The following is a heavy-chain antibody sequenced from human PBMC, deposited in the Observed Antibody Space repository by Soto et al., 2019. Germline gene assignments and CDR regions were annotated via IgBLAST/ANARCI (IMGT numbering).Heavy chain of an antibody. CDR3: AKLFGYYDILTGYYGDYYYYGMDV. D-gene: IGHD3-9*01. V-gene: IGHV3-23*01. CDR2: ISGSGGST. J-gene: IGHJ6*02. CDR1: GFTFSSYA. Sequence: GGSLRLSCAASGFTFSSYAMSWVRQAPGKGLEWVSAISGSGGSTYYADSVKGRFTISRDNSKNTLYLQMNSLRAEDTAVYYCAKLFGYYDILTGYYGDYYYYGMDVWGQGTTVTVSS.